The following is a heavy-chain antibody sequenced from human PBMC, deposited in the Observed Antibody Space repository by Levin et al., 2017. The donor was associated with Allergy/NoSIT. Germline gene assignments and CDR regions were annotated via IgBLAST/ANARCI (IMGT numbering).Heavy chain of an antibody. CDR1: GFTFRDYW. Sequence: GESLKISCAATGFTFRDYWMTWVRQTPGRGLEWVANIDQDRSQKYYVDSVKGRFTISRDNAKNSVDLQMNYLRDDDTAVYYCARKLRGSSAYDAFDVWGHGTMVTFSS. CDR2: IDQDRSQK. V-gene: IGHV3-7*03. J-gene: IGHJ3*01. D-gene: IGHD5-12*01. CDR3: ARKLRGSSAYDAFDV.